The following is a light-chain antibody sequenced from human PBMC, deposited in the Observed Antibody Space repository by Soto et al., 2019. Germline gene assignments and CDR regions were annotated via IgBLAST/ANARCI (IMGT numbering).Light chain of an antibody. CDR3: QQYYSTPT. V-gene: IGKV4-1*01. CDR2: WAS. J-gene: IGKJ5*01. Sequence: DILMTQSPDSLAVSLGERATINCKASQSVLYSSNNKNYLAWYQQKPGQPPKLLIYWASTRESGVPDRFSGSGSGTDLTLTISSLQAEDVAVYYCQQYYSTPTFGQGTRLEIK. CDR1: QSVLYSSNNKNY.